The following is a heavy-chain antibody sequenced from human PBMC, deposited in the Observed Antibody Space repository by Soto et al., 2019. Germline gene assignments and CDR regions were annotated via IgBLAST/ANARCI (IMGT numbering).Heavy chain of an antibody. Sequence: PGGSLRLSCAASGFTFSNYGIHWVRQAPGKGLEWVAVIWYDGSNKYYADSVKGRFTISRDNSKNTMYLQMNSLRAEDTAMYYCARDSHGMDVWGQGTTVTVSS. CDR2: IWYDGSNK. V-gene: IGHV3-33*01. CDR1: GFTFSNYG. CDR3: ARDSHGMDV. J-gene: IGHJ6*02.